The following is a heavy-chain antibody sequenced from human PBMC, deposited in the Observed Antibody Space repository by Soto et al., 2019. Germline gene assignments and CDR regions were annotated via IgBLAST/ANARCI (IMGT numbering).Heavy chain of an antibody. CDR2: IYYSGST. CDR3: ARDETITMVRGVTPTGAFDI. D-gene: IGHD3-10*01. CDR1: GGSISSYY. V-gene: IGHV4-59*01. Sequence: SETLSLTCTVSGGSISSYYRSWIRQPPGKGLEWIGYIYYSGSTNYNPSLKSRVTISVDTSKNQFSLKLSSVTAADTAVYYCARDETITMVRGVTPTGAFDIWGQGTMVTVPS. J-gene: IGHJ3*02.